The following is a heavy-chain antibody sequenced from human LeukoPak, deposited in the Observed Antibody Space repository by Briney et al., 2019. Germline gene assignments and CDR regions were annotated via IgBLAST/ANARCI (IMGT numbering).Heavy chain of an antibody. CDR1: GFTVSSNY. V-gene: IGHV3-53*01. J-gene: IGHJ6*03. CDR3: ARDRSGYDTLGYYYYYMDV. Sequence: GGSLRLSCAASGFTVSSNYMSWVRQAPGKGLEWVSVIYSGGSTYYADSVKGRFTISRDNSKNTLYLQMNSLRAEDTAVYYCARDRSGYDTLGYYYYYMDVWAKGPRSPSP. D-gene: IGHD5-12*01. CDR2: IYSGGST.